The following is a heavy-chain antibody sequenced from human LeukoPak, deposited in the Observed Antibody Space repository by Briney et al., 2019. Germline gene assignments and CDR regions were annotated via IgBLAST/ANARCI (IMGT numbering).Heavy chain of an antibody. Sequence: PSETLSLTCTVSCGSLSGSIRSYYWSWLRQSPGKGLEWIGYISSSGSVNDNPSLRSRVTISVDTSKNQFFLSLSSVSAADTAVYYCARIPLGYSGAYYFDYWGQGTLVSVSP. D-gene: IGHD5-12*01. CDR1: CGSLSGSIRSYY. CDR2: ISSSGSV. V-gene: IGHV4-4*09. J-gene: IGHJ4*02. CDR3: ARIPLGYSGAYYFDY.